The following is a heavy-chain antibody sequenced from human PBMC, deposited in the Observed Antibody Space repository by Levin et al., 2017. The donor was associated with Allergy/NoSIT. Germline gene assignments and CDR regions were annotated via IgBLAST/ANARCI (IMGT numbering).Heavy chain of an antibody. CDR1: GFTFSSNS. CDR3: ASRNHYYYYMDV. V-gene: IGHV3-48*02. D-gene: IGHD1-14*01. J-gene: IGHJ6*03. CDR2: ISSSSSTI. Sequence: SGGSLRLSCAASGFTFSSNSMNWVRQAPGKGLEWVSYISSSSSTIYYADSVKGRFTISRDNAKNSLYLQMNTLRDEDTAVYYCASRNHYYYYMDVWGKGTTVTVSS.